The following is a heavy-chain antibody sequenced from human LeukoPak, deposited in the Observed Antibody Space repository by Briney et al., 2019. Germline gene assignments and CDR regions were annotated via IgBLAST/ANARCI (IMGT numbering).Heavy chain of an antibody. Sequence: SETLSLTCTVSGDSINNNVYYWGWIRQPPGKGLEWIAIISYSGTTYYNPSLKTRATISIDTSKNKFSRKVNSVTAADTAMYYCARDRGLWLGEARDAFDICGQGTMVTVFS. J-gene: IGHJ3*02. D-gene: IGHD3-10*01. CDR1: GDSINNNVYY. V-gene: IGHV4-39*07. CDR3: ARDRGLWLGEARDAFDI. CDR2: ISYSGTT.